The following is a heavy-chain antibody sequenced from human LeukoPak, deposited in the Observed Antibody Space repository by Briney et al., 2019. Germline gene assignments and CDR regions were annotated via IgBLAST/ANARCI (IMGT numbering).Heavy chain of an antibody. V-gene: IGHV1-69*13. CDR1: GGTFSSYA. J-gene: IGHJ6*03. CDR3: ARELGDPYYDFWSGYRVYYYYYYMDV. CDR2: IIPIFGTA. D-gene: IGHD3-3*01. Sequence: ASVKVSCKASGGTFSSYAISWVRQAPGQGLEWMGGIIPIFGTANYAQKFQGRVTITADESTSTAYMELSSLRSEDTAVYYCARELGDPYYDFWSGYRVYYYYYYMDVWGKGTTVTVSS.